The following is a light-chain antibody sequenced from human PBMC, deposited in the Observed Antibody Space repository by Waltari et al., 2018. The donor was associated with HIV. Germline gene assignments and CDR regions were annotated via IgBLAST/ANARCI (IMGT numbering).Light chain of an antibody. CDR2: RGD. CDR3: AAWTDIMSGWL. V-gene: IGLV1-47*01. Sequence: TQSPSASGAPGQRVTLTCSAVTSNIASESIYWYQQVPGTAPKLPIFRGDQRPSGVPDRFSGSKSGASSSLAISGLQSDDEADYYCAAWTDIMSGWLFGGGTKLTVL. J-gene: IGLJ3*02. CDR1: TSNIASES.